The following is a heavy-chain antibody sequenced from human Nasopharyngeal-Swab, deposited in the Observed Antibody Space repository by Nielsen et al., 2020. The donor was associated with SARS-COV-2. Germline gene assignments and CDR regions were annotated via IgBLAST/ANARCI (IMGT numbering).Heavy chain of an antibody. CDR3: ARDESGDYLGLPFDY. Sequence: SETLSLTCTVSGASISSSINYWGWIRQSPQKGLEWIGTVSYSGTANYNPSPNSRVTISVDTSKNQFSLKLISVTAADTAVYYCARDESGDYLGLPFDYCGQGTLVTVSS. CDR1: GASISSSINY. V-gene: IGHV4-39*07. CDR2: VSYSGTA. J-gene: IGHJ4*02. D-gene: IGHD4-17*01.